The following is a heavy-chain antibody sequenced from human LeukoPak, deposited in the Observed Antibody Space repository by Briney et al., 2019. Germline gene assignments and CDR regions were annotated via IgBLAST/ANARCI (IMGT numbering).Heavy chain of an antibody. Sequence: GEPLKISCKGSGYSFINYWIGWVHQMPDKGLEWMGIIYPGNSDIRYSPSFQGQVTISVDKSIDTAYLQWTSLKASDTAIYYCTTGRFCSGGSCSSSFDFWGQGTLLTVPS. CDR1: GYSFINYW. V-gene: IGHV5-51*07. CDR3: TTGRFCSGGSCSSSFDF. CDR2: IYPGNSDI. D-gene: IGHD2-15*01. J-gene: IGHJ4*02.